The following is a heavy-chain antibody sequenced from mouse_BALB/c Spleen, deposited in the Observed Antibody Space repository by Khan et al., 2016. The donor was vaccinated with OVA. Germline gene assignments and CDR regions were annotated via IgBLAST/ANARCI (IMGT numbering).Heavy chain of an antibody. Sequence: EVELVESGGDLVKPGGSLKLSCSASGFTFSTYAMSWVRQTPEKRLEWVATISSGGDNIYYPDSVKGRFTISRDNAKNTLYLHMSSLRSEDTAMFYCSRHDYCPFAYWGQGTLVTVSA. CDR1: GFTFSTYA. CDR3: SRHDYCPFAY. V-gene: IGHV5-9-3*01. D-gene: IGHD2-13*01. CDR2: ISSGGDNI. J-gene: IGHJ3*01.